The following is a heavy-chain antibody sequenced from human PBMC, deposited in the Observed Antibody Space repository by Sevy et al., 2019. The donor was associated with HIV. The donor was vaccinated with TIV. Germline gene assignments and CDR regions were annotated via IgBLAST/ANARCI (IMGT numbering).Heavy chain of an antibody. Sequence: GGSLRLSCAASTFTFSTYAMSWVRQAPGKGLEWVSGIVNSGRYTYYANSVKGRFTISRDNSKNTLYLQMNNLRVEDTAVYYCAQIRSGFFDYWGQGTLVTVSS. J-gene: IGHJ4*02. CDR1: TFTFSTYA. D-gene: IGHD3-3*01. V-gene: IGHV3-23*01. CDR3: AQIRSGFFDY. CDR2: IVNSGRYT.